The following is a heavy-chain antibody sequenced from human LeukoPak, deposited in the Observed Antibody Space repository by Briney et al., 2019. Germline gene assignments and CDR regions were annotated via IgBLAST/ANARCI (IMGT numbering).Heavy chain of an antibody. CDR3: ARAVGDIVVVPAAQKSNWFDP. CDR1: GGSISSYY. D-gene: IGHD2-2*01. Sequence: PSETLSLTCTVSGGSISSYYWSWIRQPPGKGLEWIGYIYYSGSTNYNPSLKSRVTISVDTSKNQFSLKLSSVTAADTAVYYCARAVGDIVVVPAAQKSNWFDPWGQGTLVTVSS. J-gene: IGHJ5*02. V-gene: IGHV4-59*01. CDR2: IYYSGST.